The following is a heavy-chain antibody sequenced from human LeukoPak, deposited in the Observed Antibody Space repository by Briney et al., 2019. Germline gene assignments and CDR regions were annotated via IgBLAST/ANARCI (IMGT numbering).Heavy chain of an antibody. CDR2: IYYSGST. Sequence: SETLSLTCTVSGGSISSSSYYWGWIRQPPGKGLEWIGSIYYSGSTYYNPSLKSRVTISVDTSKNQFSLKLSSVTAADTAVYYCARGGYSGYQAGGYYGMDVWGQGTTVTVSS. CDR3: ARGGYSGYQAGGYYGMDV. V-gene: IGHV4-39*07. J-gene: IGHJ6*02. D-gene: IGHD5-12*01. CDR1: GGSISSSSYY.